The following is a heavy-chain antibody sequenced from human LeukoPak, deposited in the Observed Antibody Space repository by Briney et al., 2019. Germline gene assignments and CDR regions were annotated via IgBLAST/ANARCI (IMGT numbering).Heavy chain of an antibody. CDR3: ARKTWELLNYYYYYMDV. CDR2: IYYSGST. Sequence: SETLSLTCTVSGGSISSSSYYWGWIRQPPGKGLEWIGSIYYSGSTYYNPSLKSRVTISVDTSKNQFSLKLSSVTAADTAVYYCARKTWELLNYYYYYMDVWGKGTTVTVSS. CDR1: GGSISSSSYY. J-gene: IGHJ6*03. V-gene: IGHV4-39*07. D-gene: IGHD1-26*01.